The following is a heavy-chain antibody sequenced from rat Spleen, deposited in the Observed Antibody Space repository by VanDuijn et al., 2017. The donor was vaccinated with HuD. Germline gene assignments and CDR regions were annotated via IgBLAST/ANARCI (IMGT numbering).Heavy chain of an antibody. CDR2: ISPSGGST. D-gene: IGHD1-4*01. J-gene: IGHJ3*01. V-gene: IGHV5-19*01. CDR3: ATEDYPGPKGNWFAY. Sequence: EVQLVESGGGLVQPGRSLKLSCAASGFTFSNYGMHWIRQAPTKGLEWVASISPSGGSTYYRDSVKGRFTISRDNAKSTLYLQMDSLRSEDTATYYCATEDYPGPKGNWFAYWGQGTLVTVSS. CDR1: GFTFSNYG.